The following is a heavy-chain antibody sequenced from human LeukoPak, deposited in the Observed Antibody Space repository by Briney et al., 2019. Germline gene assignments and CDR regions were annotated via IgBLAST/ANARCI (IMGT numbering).Heavy chain of an antibody. CDR3: AKDLPQTALRFLEWPQQYYFDY. CDR1: GFTFSSYA. D-gene: IGHD3-3*01. V-gene: IGHV3-23*01. Sequence: GGSLRLSCAASGFTFSSYAMSWVRQAPGKGLEWVSAISGSGGSTYYADSVKGRFTISRDNSKNTLYLQMNSLRAEDTAVYYCAKDLPQTALRFLEWPQQYYFDYWGQGTLVTVSS. J-gene: IGHJ4*02. CDR2: ISGSGGST.